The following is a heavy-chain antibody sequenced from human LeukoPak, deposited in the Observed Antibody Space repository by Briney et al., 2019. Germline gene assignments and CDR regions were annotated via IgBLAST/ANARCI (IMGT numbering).Heavy chain of an antibody. CDR2: ISAYNGNT. Sequence: ASVKVSCKASGYTFTSYGISWVRQAPGQGLEWMGWISAYNGNTNYAQKLQGRVTMATDTSTSTAYMELRSLRSDDTAVYYCARDGGDFWSGYPTPFDYWGQGTLVTVPS. CDR3: ARDGGDFWSGYPTPFDY. V-gene: IGHV1-18*01. CDR1: GYTFTSYG. D-gene: IGHD3-3*01. J-gene: IGHJ4*02.